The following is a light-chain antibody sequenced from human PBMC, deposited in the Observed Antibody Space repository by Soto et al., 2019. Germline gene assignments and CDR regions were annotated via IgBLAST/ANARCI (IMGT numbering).Light chain of an antibody. Sequence: QSVLTQPASVSGYPGQSITISCTGTSRDVGGYNYVSWYQHHPGKAPKLIIYDVSKRPSGVSNRFSGSKSGNTASLTISGLQSEDEADYYCSSYTSSSTYVFGGGTKVTVL. CDR1: SRDVGGYNY. J-gene: IGLJ1*01. CDR2: DVS. CDR3: SSYTSSSTYV. V-gene: IGLV2-14*03.